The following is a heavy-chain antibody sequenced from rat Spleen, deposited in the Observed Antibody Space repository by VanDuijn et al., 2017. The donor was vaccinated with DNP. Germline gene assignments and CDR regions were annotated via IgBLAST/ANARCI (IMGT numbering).Heavy chain of an antibody. D-gene: IGHD1-6*01. CDR3: ARPIIYTTDYYGYFDY. J-gene: IGHJ2*01. CDR1: GFTFSNYG. Sequence: EVQLVESGGGLVQPGGSLKLSCAASGFTFSNYGMAWVRQAPTKGLEWVASISTGGGNTYYRDSVKGRFTISRDNAKSTLDLQMNSLRSEDMATYYCARPIIYTTDYYGYFDYWGQGVMVTVSS. CDR2: ISTGGGNT. V-gene: IGHV5S23*01.